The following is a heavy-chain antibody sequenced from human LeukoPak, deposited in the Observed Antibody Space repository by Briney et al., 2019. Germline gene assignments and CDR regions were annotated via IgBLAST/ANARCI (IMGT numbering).Heavy chain of an antibody. V-gene: IGHV4-59*01. Sequence: SETQSLTCTVSGGSISSYYWSWIRQPPGKGLEWIGYIYYSGSTNYNPSLKSRVTISVDTSKNQFSLKLSSVTAADTAVYYCARGYCSSTSCYPNWFDPWGQGTLVTVSS. CDR3: ARGYCSSTSCYPNWFDP. CDR2: IYYSGST. CDR1: GGSISSYY. D-gene: IGHD2-2*01. J-gene: IGHJ5*02.